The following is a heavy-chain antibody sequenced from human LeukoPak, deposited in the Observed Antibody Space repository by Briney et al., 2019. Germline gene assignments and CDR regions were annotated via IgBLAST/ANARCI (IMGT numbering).Heavy chain of an antibody. CDR1: GGSISSGGYY. Sequence: SETLSLTCTVSGGSISSGGYYRSWIRQHPGKGLEWIGYIYYSGSTYYNPSLKSRVTTSVGTSKNQFSLELSSVTAADTAVYYCARDLPEWLNWFDPWGQGTLVTVSS. V-gene: IGHV4-31*02. CDR3: ARDLPEWLNWFDP. J-gene: IGHJ5*02. CDR2: IYYSGST. D-gene: IGHD3-3*01.